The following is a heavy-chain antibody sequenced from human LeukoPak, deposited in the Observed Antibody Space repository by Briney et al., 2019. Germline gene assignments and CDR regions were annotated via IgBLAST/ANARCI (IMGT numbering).Heavy chain of an antibody. Sequence: GASVKVSCKASGGTFSSYTISWVRQAPGQGLEWMGRIIPILGIANYEQKFQGRVTITTDKSTSTAYMELSSLRSEDTAVYYCARGVVVVVPAADNWFDPWGQGTLVTVSS. CDR2: IIPILGIA. D-gene: IGHD2-2*01. J-gene: IGHJ5*02. V-gene: IGHV1-69*02. CDR3: ARGVVVVVPAADNWFDP. CDR1: GGTFSSYT.